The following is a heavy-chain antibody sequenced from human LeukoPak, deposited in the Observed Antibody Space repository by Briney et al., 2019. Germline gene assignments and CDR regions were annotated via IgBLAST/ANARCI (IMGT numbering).Heavy chain of an antibody. CDR2: INPNSGGT. CDR3: ARDVRIAVAGTGFDY. Sequence: GASVKVSCKASGYTFTGYYMHWVRQAPGQGLEWMGWINPNSGGTNYAQKFQGRVTMTRDTSISTAYMELSRLRSDDTAVYYCARDVRIAVAGTGFDYWGQGTLVTVSS. D-gene: IGHD6-19*01. J-gene: IGHJ4*02. V-gene: IGHV1-2*02. CDR1: GYTFTGYY.